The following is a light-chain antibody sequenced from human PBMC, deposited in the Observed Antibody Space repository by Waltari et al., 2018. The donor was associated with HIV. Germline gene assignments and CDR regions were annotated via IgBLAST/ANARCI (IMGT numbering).Light chain of an antibody. J-gene: IGLJ1*01. CDR1: SSDVGGFNY. CDR2: DVS. V-gene: IGLV2-14*01. Sequence: QSALTQPASVSGSPGQSITISCTGTSSDVGGFNYVSWYQQHTAKAPKPMIYDVSNRSSVVSNRFSGSKSGNTASRTTSGLHADDEADYYCSSYTSSSTRVFGTGTKVTVL. CDR3: SSYTSSSTRV.